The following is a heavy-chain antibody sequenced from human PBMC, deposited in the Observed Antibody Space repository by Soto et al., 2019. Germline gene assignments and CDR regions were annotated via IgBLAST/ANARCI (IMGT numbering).Heavy chain of an antibody. D-gene: IGHD3-10*01. J-gene: IGHJ6*02. CDR3: ARGVGSGRDYGLDV. Sequence: QVQLQQWGAGLLKPSETLSLTCAVSGESFSDYFWSWIRQPPGKGLEWIGEIDQTGRTNYNPSLKSRVIMSVDTSKHQFSLNLSSVIAADTAMYYCARGVGSGRDYGLDVWGQGTTVTVS. V-gene: IGHV4-34*01. CDR1: GESFSDYF. CDR2: IDQTGRT.